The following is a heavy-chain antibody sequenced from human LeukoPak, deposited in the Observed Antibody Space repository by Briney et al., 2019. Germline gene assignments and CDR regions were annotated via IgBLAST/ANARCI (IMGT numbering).Heavy chain of an antibody. CDR2: IYYDGGNK. CDR3: ARDLLYSGSYSWYFDL. V-gene: IGHV3-33*01. CDR1: GFTFSRNG. D-gene: IGHD1-26*01. Sequence: PGGSLRLSCAASGFTFSRNGMHWVRQAPGKGLEWEALIYYDGGNKYYVDSVKGRFTISRDNSKNMLYLQMNSLRAEDTAVYYCARDLLYSGSYSWYFDLWGRGIPVTVSS. J-gene: IGHJ2*01.